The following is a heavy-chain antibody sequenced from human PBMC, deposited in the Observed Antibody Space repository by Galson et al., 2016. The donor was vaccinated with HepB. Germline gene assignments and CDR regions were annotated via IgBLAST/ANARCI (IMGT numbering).Heavy chain of an antibody. D-gene: IGHD2-8*01. CDR2: INTNTGNP. J-gene: IGHJ4*02. V-gene: IGHV7-4-1*02. CDR1: GYTFTTYA. Sequence: SGYTFTTYAMNSVRQAPGQGLECMGWINTNTGNPTYAQGFTGRFVFSLATSVSTAYLQISGLEAEDTAVYYCATSAGRGVYDYWGQGTLVTVSS. CDR3: ATSAGRGVYDY.